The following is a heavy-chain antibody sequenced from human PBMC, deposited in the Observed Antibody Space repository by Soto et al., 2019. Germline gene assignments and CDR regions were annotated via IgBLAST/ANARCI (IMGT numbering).Heavy chain of an antibody. CDR1: GFTFSSYA. CDR3: ARGRRPYYYYYYMDV. D-gene: IGHD6-25*01. CDR2: ISSNGGST. J-gene: IGHJ6*03. V-gene: IGHV3-64*01. Sequence: GGSLRLSCAASGFTFSSYAMHWVRQAPGKGLEYVSAISSNGGSTYYANSVKGRFTISRDNSKNTLYLQMGSLRAEDMAVYYCARGRRPYYYYYYMDVWGKGTTVTVSS.